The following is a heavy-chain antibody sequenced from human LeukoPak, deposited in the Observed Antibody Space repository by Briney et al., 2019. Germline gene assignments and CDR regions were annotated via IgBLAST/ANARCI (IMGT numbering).Heavy chain of an antibody. CDR2: IKNDGSDK. Sequence: PGGSLRLSCEASGFSFSAAWKTWVRQAPGKGLEWVATIKNDGSDKYYVDSVKGRFTLSRDNAKNSVYLQMNSLRVEDTAVYYCVNLGYSDGGQGTLVTVSS. J-gene: IGHJ1*01. CDR3: VNLGYSD. D-gene: IGHD5-18*01. CDR1: GFSFSAAW. V-gene: IGHV3-7*01.